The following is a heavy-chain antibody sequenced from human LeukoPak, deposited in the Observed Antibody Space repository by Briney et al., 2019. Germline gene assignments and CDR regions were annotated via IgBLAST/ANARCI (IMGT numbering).Heavy chain of an antibody. CDR3: AKAKMDLLRYFDWLEVPYYMDV. CDR2: ISGSGGST. J-gene: IGHJ6*03. D-gene: IGHD3-9*01. V-gene: IGHV3-23*01. CDR1: GFTFSSYG. Sequence: QTGGSLRLSCAASGFTFSSYGMSWVRQAPGKGLEWVSAISGSGGSTYYADSVKGRFTISRDNSKNTLYLQMNSLRAEDTAVYYCAKAKMDLLRYFDWLEVPYYMDVWGKGTTVTVSS.